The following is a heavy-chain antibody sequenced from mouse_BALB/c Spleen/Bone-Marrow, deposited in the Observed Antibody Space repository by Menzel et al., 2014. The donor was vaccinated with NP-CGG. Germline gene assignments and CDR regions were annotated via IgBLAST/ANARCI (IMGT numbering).Heavy chain of an antibody. V-gene: IGHV1S81*02. J-gene: IGHJ3*01. CDR1: GYTFTSYY. D-gene: IGHD3-3*01. CDR3: TREGTFFAY. Sequence: VQLQQSGAELVKPGASVKLSCKSSGYTFTSYYMYWVKQRPGQGLEWIGGINPSNGGTNFNEKFKSKATLTVDKSSSTAYMQHSSLTSENSAVYYCTREGTFFAYWGQGTLVTVSA. CDR2: INPSNGGT.